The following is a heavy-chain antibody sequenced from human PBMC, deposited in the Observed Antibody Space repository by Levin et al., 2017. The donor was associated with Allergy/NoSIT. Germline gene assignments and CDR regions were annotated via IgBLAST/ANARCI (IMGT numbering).Heavy chain of an antibody. CDR1: GFTFSNYA. D-gene: IGHD2-21*02. Sequence: GGFLRLSCAASGFTFSNYAMTWVRQTPGKGLEWVSIIRDSGGATYYADSVKGRFTISRDNSKNTLYLQMNSLRAEDTAVYYCAEVYCGGDCSHRCLPYYAYGMDVWGQGTTVTVSS. J-gene: IGHJ6*02. V-gene: IGHV3-23*01. CDR2: IRDSGGAT. CDR3: AEVYCGGDCSHRCLPYYAYGMDV.